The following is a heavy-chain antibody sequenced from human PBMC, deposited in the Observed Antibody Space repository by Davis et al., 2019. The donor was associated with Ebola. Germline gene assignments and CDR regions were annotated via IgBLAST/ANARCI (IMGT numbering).Heavy chain of an antibody. V-gene: IGHV1-69*05. CDR1: GGTFSSYA. D-gene: IGHD5-12*01. CDR2: IIPIFGTA. Sequence: SVKVSCKASGGTFSSYAISWVRQAPGQGLEWMGGIIPIFGTANYAQKFQGRVTMTRDTSTSTAYMELSSLRSEDTAVYYCAREVVGIVATGYYFDYWGQGTLVTVSS. CDR3: AREVVGIVATGYYFDY. J-gene: IGHJ4*02.